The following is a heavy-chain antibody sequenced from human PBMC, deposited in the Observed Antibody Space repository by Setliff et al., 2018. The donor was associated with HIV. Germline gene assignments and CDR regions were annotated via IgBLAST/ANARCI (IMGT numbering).Heavy chain of an antibody. V-gene: IGHV5-51*01. J-gene: IGHJ4*02. CDR1: GYSFSDYW. Sequence: PGESLKISCKASGYSFSDYWIGWVRQMPGKGLEWIGVIYPGDSTIRYGPSFQGQVSISADRSITTAYLQWRSLKASDSAMYYCTRRRRAPGIEDLEAYWGQGTLVTVSS. D-gene: IGHD1-26*01. CDR3: TRRRRAPGIEDLEAY. CDR2: IYPGDSTI.